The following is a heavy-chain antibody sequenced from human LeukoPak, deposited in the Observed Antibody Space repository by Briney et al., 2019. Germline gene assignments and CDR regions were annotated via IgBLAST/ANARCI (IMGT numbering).Heavy chain of an antibody. Sequence: ASVKVSCKASGYTFSDYYMHWVRQAPGQGLEWMGWINPDSGGTKYAQKFQDRVTMTSDTSISTAYMELSRLRSDDTAVYYCAREDLGVIWAPKFDPWGQGTLVTVSS. CDR1: GYTFSDYY. D-gene: IGHD3-22*01. V-gene: IGHV1-2*02. CDR3: AREDLGVIWAPKFDP. J-gene: IGHJ5*02. CDR2: INPDSGGT.